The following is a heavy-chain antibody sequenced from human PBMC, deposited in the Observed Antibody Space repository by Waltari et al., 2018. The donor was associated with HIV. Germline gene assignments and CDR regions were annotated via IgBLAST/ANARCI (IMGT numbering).Heavy chain of an antibody. CDR1: GYSISSGYY. CDR3: ASAFIEYFDY. V-gene: IGHV4-38-2*01. J-gene: IGHJ4*02. Sequence: QVQLQESGPGLVKPSETLSLTCAVSGYSISSGYYWGWIRQPPGKGLEWIGSIYHSGSTYYNPSLTRRVTISVDTSKNQFSLKLSSVTAADTAVYYCASAFIEYFDYWGQGTLVTVSS. CDR2: IYHSGST. D-gene: IGHD3-16*02.